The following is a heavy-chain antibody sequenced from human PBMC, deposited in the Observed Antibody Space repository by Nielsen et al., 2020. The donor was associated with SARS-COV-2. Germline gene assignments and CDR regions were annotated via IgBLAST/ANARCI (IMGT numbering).Heavy chain of an antibody. CDR3: ARLWDDGYYFDTGPYDY. J-gene: IGHJ4*02. Sequence: GESLKISCAASGFTFSSYSMHWVRQGPGKGLVWVSHIKSDGTKTTYADSVKGRFITSRDNAKNTVYLQMNSLKAEDTAVYYCARLWDDGYYFDTGPYDYWGQGTVVTVSS. CDR1: GFTFSSYS. V-gene: IGHV3-74*01. D-gene: IGHD3-22*01. CDR2: IKSDGTKT.